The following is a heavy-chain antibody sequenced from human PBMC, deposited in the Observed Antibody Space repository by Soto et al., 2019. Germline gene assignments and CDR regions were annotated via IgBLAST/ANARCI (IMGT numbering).Heavy chain of an antibody. Sequence: GGSLILSCAASGFSFSDSSRHWVRQASGKGLEWVGRIRTKANSYATAYAASVTGRFTISRDDSKNTAYLQMNSLKTEDTAVYYCTRHIIAASGTSDSASSDYWGQGTLVTVSS. V-gene: IGHV3-73*01. J-gene: IGHJ4*02. D-gene: IGHD6-13*01. CDR1: GFSFSDSS. CDR3: TRHIIAASGTSDSASSDY. CDR2: IRTKANSYAT.